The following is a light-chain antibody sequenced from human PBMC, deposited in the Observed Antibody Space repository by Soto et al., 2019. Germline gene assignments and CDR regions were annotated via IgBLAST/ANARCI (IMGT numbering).Light chain of an antibody. Sequence: ETVLTQSPGTLSFSPGERATLSCRAGQSISNNYLSGYQQKPGQAPRLLINDTSNRATSIPDRFSVSGSGPDFTLTIVRLEPGDFAVYSGQWYGISPPEYTFGQGTMLEI. J-gene: IGKJ2*01. CDR1: QSISNNY. V-gene: IGKV3-20*01. CDR3: QWYGISPPEYT. CDR2: DTS.